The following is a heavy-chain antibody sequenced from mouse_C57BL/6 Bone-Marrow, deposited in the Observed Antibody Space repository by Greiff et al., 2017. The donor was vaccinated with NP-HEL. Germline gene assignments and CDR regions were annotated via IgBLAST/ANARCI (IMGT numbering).Heavy chain of an antibody. CDR1: GFTFSSYG. CDR2: ISSGGSYT. Sequence: EVQLVESGGDLVKPGASLKLSCAASGFTFSSYGMSWVRQTPDKRLEWVATISSGGSYTHYPDSVKGRFTISRDNAKNTLYLQMSSLKSEDTAMYYCASPYDYDVAWFAYWGQGTLVTVSA. V-gene: IGHV5-6*01. D-gene: IGHD2-4*01. J-gene: IGHJ3*01. CDR3: ASPYDYDVAWFAY.